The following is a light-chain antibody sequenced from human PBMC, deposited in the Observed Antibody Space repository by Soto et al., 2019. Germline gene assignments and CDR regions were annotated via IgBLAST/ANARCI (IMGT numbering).Light chain of an antibody. CDR3: QQCNDWPWT. J-gene: IGKJ1*01. V-gene: IGKV3-15*01. CDR2: GAS. Sequence: EIVMTQSPATQSVSPGERATLSCRASQSVSSNLAWYQQKPGQAPRLLIYGASTRATGIPARFSGSGSGTEFSLTISSLQSEDFAVYYCQQCNDWPWTFGQGTKVDIK. CDR1: QSVSSN.